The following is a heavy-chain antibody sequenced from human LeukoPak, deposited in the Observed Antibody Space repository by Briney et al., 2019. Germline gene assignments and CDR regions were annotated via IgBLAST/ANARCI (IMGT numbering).Heavy chain of an antibody. CDR2: ISAYDGNT. D-gene: IGHD3-9*01. CDR1: GYTFTGYG. CDR3: ARVEYDILTGSGKYNWFDP. V-gene: IGHV1-18*01. Sequence: ASVKVSCKASGYTFTGYGISWVRQAPGQGLEWMGWISAYDGNTNYAQKLQGRVTMTTDTSTSTAYMELRSLRSDDTAVYYCARVEYDILTGSGKYNWFDPWGQRTLVTVSS. J-gene: IGHJ5*02.